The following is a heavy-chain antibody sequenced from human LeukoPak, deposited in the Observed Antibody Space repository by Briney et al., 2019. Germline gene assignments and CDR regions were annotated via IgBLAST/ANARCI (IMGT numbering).Heavy chain of an antibody. J-gene: IGHJ4*02. CDR2: INPNSGGT. D-gene: IGHD1-26*01. CDR1: GYTFTGYY. V-gene: IGHV1-2*06. Sequence: ASVKVCCKASGYTFTGYYMHWVRQAPGQELEWMGRINPNSGGTNYAQKFQGRVTMTRDTSISTAYLDLSTLRSDDTTVYYRESLSDSGSYFAVDYWGQGTLVTVSS. CDR3: ESLSDSGSYFAVDY.